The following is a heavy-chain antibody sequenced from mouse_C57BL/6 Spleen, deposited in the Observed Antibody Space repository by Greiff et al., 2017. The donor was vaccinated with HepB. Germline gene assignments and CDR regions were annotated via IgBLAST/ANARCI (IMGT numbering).Heavy chain of an antibody. D-gene: IGHD1-1*02. CDR1: GYSITSGYD. CDR3: ARGDIWSWFAY. Sequence: EVKLMESGPGMVKPSQSLSLTCTVTGYSITSGYDWHWIRHFPGNKLEWMGYISYSGSTNYNPSLKSRISITHDTSKNHFFLKLNSVTTEDTATYYCARGDIWSWFAYWGQGTLVTVSA. J-gene: IGHJ3*01. V-gene: IGHV3-1*01. CDR2: ISYSGST.